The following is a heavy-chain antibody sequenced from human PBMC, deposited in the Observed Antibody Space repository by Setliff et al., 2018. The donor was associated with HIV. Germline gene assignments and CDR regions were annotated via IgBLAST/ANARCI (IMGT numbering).Heavy chain of an antibody. V-gene: IGHV4-59*12. CDR3: NIYYYYYMDV. CDR1: GGSISSDY. Sequence: SETLSLTCTVSGGSISSDYWSWIRQPPGKGLEWIGYIYYSGSTNYNPSLKSRVTISVATSKNQFSLKLSSVTAADTAVYYCNIYYYYYMDVWGKGTTVTVSS. J-gene: IGHJ6*03. CDR2: IYYSGST.